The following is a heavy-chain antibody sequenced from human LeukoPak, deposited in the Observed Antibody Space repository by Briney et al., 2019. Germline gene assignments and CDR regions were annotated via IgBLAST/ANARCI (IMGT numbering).Heavy chain of an antibody. Sequence: GESLKISCKGSGYSFTSYWIGWVRQMPGKGLEWMGIIYPGDSDTRYSPSFQGQVTISADKSISTAYLQWSSLKASDTAMYYCATLIVGATRFPQYYFDYWGQGTLVTVSS. J-gene: IGHJ4*02. V-gene: IGHV5-51*01. CDR2: IYPGDSDT. D-gene: IGHD1-26*01. CDR3: ATLIVGATRFPQYYFDY. CDR1: GYSFTSYW.